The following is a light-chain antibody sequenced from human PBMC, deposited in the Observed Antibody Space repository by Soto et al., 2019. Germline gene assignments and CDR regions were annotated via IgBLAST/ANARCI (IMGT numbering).Light chain of an antibody. CDR1: QSVSSN. CDR2: VPS. J-gene: IGKJ2*01. V-gene: IGKV3-15*01. CDR3: QQYNNWPPYT. Sequence: EIVMTQSPATLSVSPGERATLSCRASQSVSSNLAWYQQKPGQAPRLLIYVPSTRATGIPARFSGSGSGTEFTLTISSLQSEDFAVYYCQQYNNWPPYTFGQGTKLE.